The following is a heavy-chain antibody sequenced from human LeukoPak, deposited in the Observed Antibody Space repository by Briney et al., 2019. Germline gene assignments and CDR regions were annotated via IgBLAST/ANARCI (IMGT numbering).Heavy chain of an antibody. J-gene: IGHJ3*02. V-gene: IGHV4-39*07. CDR3: AVIPGVAVAGYDAFDI. CDR1: GGSISSSSYY. Sequence: SETLSLTCTVSGGSISSSSYYWGWIRQPPEKGLEWIGSIYYSGSTYYNPSLKSRVTISVDTSKNQFSLKLSSVTAADTAVYYCAVIPGVAVAGYDAFDIWGQGTMVTVSS. D-gene: IGHD6-19*01. CDR2: IYYSGST.